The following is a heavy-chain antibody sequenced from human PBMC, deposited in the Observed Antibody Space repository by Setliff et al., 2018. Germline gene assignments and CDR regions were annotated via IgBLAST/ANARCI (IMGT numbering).Heavy chain of an antibody. CDR1: DVSISGYY. CDR3: ARARSGDYSDSTGYLDY. Sequence: PSETLSLTCTVSDVSISGYYWSWIRQPPGKGLEWIGYIYTSGSTNYNPSLKSRVTISVDTSKNQFSLKLSSVSAADAAVYYCARARSGDYSDSTGYLDYWGQGTLVTVSS. V-gene: IGHV4-4*08. D-gene: IGHD3-22*01. CDR2: IYTSGST. J-gene: IGHJ4*02.